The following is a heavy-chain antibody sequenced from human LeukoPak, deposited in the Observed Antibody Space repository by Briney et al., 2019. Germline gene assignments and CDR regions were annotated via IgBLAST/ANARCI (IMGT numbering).Heavy chain of an antibody. V-gene: IGHV1-18*01. CDR2: ISTYNGDT. CDR1: GYTFINYG. J-gene: IGHJ6*03. D-gene: IGHD3-10*01. CDR3: ARDVVSLNVIRGVISYNHYMDV. Sequence: VASVKVSCKASGYTFINYGINWVRQAPGQGLEWVGWISTYNGDTKYVQGLQDRVTMTTDTSTSTVYMELRSLRSDDTAVYYCARDVVSLNVIRGVISYNHYMDVWGEGTTVRVSS.